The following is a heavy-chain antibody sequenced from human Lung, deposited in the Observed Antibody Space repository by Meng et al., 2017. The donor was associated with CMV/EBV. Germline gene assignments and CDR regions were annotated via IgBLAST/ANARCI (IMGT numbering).Heavy chain of an antibody. V-gene: IGHV3-20*03. D-gene: IGHD6-6*01. CDR3: ARGRGAARPGYFDY. CDR2: INWNGGST. J-gene: IGHJ4*02. CDR1: GFTFDDYG. Sequence: GGSXRLXFAASGFTFDDYGMSWVRQAPGKGLECVSGINWNGGSTGYADSVKGRFTISRVNAKNSLYLQMNSLRAEDTALYYCARGRGAARPGYFDYWGQGTLVTVSS.